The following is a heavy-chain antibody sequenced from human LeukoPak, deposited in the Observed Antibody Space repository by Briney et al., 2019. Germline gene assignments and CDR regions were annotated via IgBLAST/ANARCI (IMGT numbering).Heavy chain of an antibody. CDR1: GFTFSSYA. CDR3: AKDARGILLWFGELLFYFDY. Sequence: GGSLRLSCAASGFTFSSYAMSWVRQAPGKGLEWVSAISGSGGSTYYADSVKGRFTISRDNSKNTLYLQMNSLRAEDTAVYYCAKDARGILLWFGELLFYFDYWGQGTLVTASS. D-gene: IGHD3-10*01. V-gene: IGHV3-23*01. J-gene: IGHJ4*02. CDR2: ISGSGGST.